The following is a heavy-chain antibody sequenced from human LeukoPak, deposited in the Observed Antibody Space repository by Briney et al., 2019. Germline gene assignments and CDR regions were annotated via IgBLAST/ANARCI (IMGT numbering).Heavy chain of an antibody. J-gene: IGHJ5*02. V-gene: IGHV1-3*01. D-gene: IGHD1-26*01. CDR1: GYTFTSYA. CDR2: INAGNGNT. CDR3: ARDRGSGSYYENWFDP. Sequence: GASVKVSCKASGYTFTSYAMHWVRQAPGQRLEWMGWINAGNGNTKYSQKFQGRVTITRDTSASTAYMELSILRSEDTAVYYCARDRGSGSYYENWFDPWGQGTLVTVSS.